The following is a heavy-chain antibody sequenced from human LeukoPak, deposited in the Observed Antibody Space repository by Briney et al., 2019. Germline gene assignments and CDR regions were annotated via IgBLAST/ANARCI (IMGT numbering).Heavy chain of an antibody. D-gene: IGHD3-22*01. CDR3: ARGGYDSSGYPHPFDI. CDR1: GYSISSGYY. Sequence: SETLSLTCTVSGYSISSGYYWGWIRQPPGKGPEWIGSIYHSGSTYYNPSLKSRVTISVDTSKNQFSLKLSSVTAADTAVYYCARGGYDSSGYPHPFDIWGQGTMVTVSS. V-gene: IGHV4-38-2*02. J-gene: IGHJ3*02. CDR2: IYHSGST.